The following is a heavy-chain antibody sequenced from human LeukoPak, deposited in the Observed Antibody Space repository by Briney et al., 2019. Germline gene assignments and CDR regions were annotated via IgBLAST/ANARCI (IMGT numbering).Heavy chain of an antibody. Sequence: PSETLSLTCTVSGGSISSSSYYWGWIRQPPGKGLEWIGSIYYSGSTYYNPSLKSRVTISVDTSKNQFSLKLSSVTAAGTAVYYCATPPHYDILTGYYAWGQGTLVTVSS. J-gene: IGHJ5*02. CDR3: ATPPHYDILTGYYA. D-gene: IGHD3-9*01. V-gene: IGHV4-39*01. CDR1: GGSISSSSYY. CDR2: IYYSGST.